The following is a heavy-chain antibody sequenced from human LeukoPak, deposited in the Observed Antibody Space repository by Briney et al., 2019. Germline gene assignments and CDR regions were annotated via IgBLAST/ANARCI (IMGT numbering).Heavy chain of an antibody. CDR1: GFTFSSYS. V-gene: IGHV3-21*01. CDR2: ISSSSSYI. J-gene: IGHJ4*02. D-gene: IGHD2-15*01. CDR3: ARAALAYCSGGSCYPTLMGY. Sequence: AGGSLRLSRAASGFTFSSYSMNWVRQAPGKGLEWVSSISSSSSYIYYADSVKGRFTISRDNAKNSLYLQMNSLRAEDTAVYYCARAALAYCSGGSCYPTLMGYWGQGTLVTVSS.